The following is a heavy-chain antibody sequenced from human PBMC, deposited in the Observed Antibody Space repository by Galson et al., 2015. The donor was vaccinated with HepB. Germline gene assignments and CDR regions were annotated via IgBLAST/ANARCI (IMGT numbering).Heavy chain of an antibody. CDR1: GFTFSSYG. Sequence: SLRLSCAASGFTFSSYGMHWVRQAPGKGLVWVSRINSDGSSTSYADSVKGRFTISRDNAKNTLYLQMNSLRAEDTAVYYCARVHDSSGYDKKEFDYWGQGTLITVSS. CDR2: INSDGSST. J-gene: IGHJ4*02. V-gene: IGHV3-74*01. D-gene: IGHD3-22*01. CDR3: ARVHDSSGYDKKEFDY.